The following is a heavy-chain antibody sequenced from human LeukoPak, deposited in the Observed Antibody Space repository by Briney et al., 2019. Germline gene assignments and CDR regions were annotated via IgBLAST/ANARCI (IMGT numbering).Heavy chain of an antibody. D-gene: IGHD3-9*01. CDR2: ISGSGGST. CDR1: GFTFSSYA. J-gene: IGHJ6*02. CDR3: AKEDYDILTGYYWGGGVGMDV. V-gene: IGHV3-23*01. Sequence: GGSLRLSCAASGFTFSSYAMSWVRQAPGEGLEWVSAISGSGGSTYYADSVKGRFTISRDNSKNTLYLQMNGLRAEDTAVYDXAKEDYDILTGYYWGGGVGMDVWGQGTTVTVSS.